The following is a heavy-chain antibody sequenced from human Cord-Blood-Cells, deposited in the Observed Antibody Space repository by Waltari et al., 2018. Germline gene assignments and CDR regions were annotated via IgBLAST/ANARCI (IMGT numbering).Heavy chain of an antibody. CDR1: GGSFSGYY. CDR3: ARGCSGGSCYSAFDI. V-gene: IGHV4-34*01. CDR2: INHSGST. J-gene: IGHJ3*02. D-gene: IGHD2-15*01. Sequence: QVQLQQWGAGLLKPSETLSLTCAVYGGSFSGYYWSWIRQPPGKGLEWIGEINHSGSTTYNPSLKSRVTISVDTSKNQFSLKLSSVTAADTAVYYCARGCSGGSCYSAFDIWGQGTMVTVSS.